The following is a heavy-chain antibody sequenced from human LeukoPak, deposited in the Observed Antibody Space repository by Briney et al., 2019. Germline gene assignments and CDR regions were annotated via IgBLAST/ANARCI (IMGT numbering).Heavy chain of an antibody. CDR1: GFTFSSYA. Sequence: GGSLRLSCAASGFTFSSYAMSWVHQAPGKGLEWVSAISGSGGSTYYADSVKGRFTISRDNSKNTLYLQMNSLRAEDTAVYYCAKDEYYYGSGSCFDYWGQGTLVTVSS. D-gene: IGHD3-10*01. CDR3: AKDEYYYGSGSCFDY. V-gene: IGHV3-23*01. J-gene: IGHJ4*02. CDR2: ISGSGGST.